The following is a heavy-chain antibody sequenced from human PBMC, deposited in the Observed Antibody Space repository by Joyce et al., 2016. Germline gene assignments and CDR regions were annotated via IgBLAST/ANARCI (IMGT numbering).Heavy chain of an antibody. J-gene: IGHJ4*02. V-gene: IGHV3-30*18. Sequence: VQLVESGGGVVQPGRSLRLSCAASGLTLSNYGVHWVRQAPGKGLEWVAFISYVGIYKYYADSVKGRFTISRDNSKNTVFLEMNSLRTEDTAVYYCAKILTATYSSGWFLDYWGQGTLVTVSS. D-gene: IGHD6-25*01. CDR1: GLTLSNYG. CDR2: ISYVGIYK. CDR3: AKILTATYSSGWFLDY.